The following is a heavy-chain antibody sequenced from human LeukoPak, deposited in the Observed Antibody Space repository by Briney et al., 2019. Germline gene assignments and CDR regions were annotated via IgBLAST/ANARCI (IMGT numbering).Heavy chain of an antibody. J-gene: IGHJ4*02. V-gene: IGHV1-46*01. CDR1: GYTFTGYY. Sequence: ASVKVSCKASGYTFTGYYMHWVRQAPGQGLEWMGIINPSGGSTSYAQKFQGRVTMTRDTSTSTVYMELSSLRSEDTAVYYCASNIAAAGTIDYWGQGTLVTVSS. D-gene: IGHD6-13*01. CDR2: INPSGGST. CDR3: ASNIAAAGTIDY.